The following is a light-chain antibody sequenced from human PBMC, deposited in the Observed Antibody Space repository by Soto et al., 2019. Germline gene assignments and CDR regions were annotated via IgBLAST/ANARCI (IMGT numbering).Light chain of an antibody. V-gene: IGLV2-23*01. CDR2: EGS. J-gene: IGLJ1*01. Sequence: QSVLTQPASVSGSPGQSITISCTGTSSDVGSYNLVSWYQQHPGKAPKLMIYEGSKRPSGVSNRFSGSKSGNTASLTISGLQAEEEADYYCCSYAGSSPFSVVGTGTKVIV. CDR1: SSDVGSYNL. CDR3: CSYAGSSPFSV.